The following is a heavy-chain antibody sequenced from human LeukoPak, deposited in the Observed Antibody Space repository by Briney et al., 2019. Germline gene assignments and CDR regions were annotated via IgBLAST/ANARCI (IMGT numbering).Heavy chain of an antibody. V-gene: IGHV3-48*01. CDR1: GLTFSSYA. D-gene: IGHD2-21*01. Sequence: GGSLRLSCATSGLTFSSYAMSWVRQAPGQGLEWISYISSASSAIYYAASVKGRFTISRDNAKNSLYLQMNSLRAEDTAAYYCARESYCGGDCYLAPFDYWGQGALVTVSS. CDR2: ISSASSAI. J-gene: IGHJ4*02. CDR3: ARESYCGGDCYLAPFDY.